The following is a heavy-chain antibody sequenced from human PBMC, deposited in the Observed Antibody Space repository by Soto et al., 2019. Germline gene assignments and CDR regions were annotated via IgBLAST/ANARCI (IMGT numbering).Heavy chain of an antibody. CDR2: IYYSGST. Sequence: SETLSLTCTVSGGSISSYYWSWIRQPPGKGLEWIGYIYYSGSTNYNPSLKSRVTISVDTSKNQFSLKLSSVTAADTAVYYCARDGDIVATTDYYGMDVWGQGTTVTV. CDR3: ARDGDIVATTDYYGMDV. V-gene: IGHV4-59*01. J-gene: IGHJ6*02. CDR1: GGSISSYY. D-gene: IGHD5-12*01.